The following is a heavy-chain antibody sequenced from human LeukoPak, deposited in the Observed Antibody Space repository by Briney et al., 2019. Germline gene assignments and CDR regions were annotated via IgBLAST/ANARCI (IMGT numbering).Heavy chain of an antibody. V-gene: IGHV3-15*01. CDR1: GFTFSNAW. D-gene: IGHD2-15*01. CDR3: TTFTMVAAADY. CDR2: IKTKTDGGTT. Sequence: KAGGSLRLSCAASGFTFSNAWMSWVRQAPGKGLEWVGRIKTKTDGGTTDYAAPVKGRFTISRDDSKNTLYLQMNSLKTEDTAVYYCTTFTMVAAADYWGQGTLVTVSS. J-gene: IGHJ4*02.